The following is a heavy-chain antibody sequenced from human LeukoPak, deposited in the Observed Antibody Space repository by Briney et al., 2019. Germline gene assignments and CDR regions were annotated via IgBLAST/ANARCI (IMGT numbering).Heavy chain of an antibody. CDR3: AKAIAPYDSSAKSYYHAFDV. D-gene: IGHD3-22*01. CDR1: GFTFSSYC. CDR2: ISGSWTST. V-gene: IGHV3-23*01. J-gene: IGHJ6*02. Sequence: GGSLRLSCAASGFTFSSYCMNGVRQAPGKGLEGLSGISGSWTSTFYAEAVRGRLTIYRDNSKNTLYLQMNSLRAEDTAVYYCAKAIAPYDSSAKSYYHAFDVWGQGTTVTVSS.